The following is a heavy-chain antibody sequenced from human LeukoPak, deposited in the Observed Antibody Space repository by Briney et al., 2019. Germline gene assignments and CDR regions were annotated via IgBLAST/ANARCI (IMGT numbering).Heavy chain of an antibody. J-gene: IGHJ4*02. CDR1: GYTFRQYS. Sequence: GASVKVSCNASGYTFRQYSISWGRQAPGNGLEWMGWVSPSHTTRVYAQQFQGRVTMTADTNTNTVSMDLRSLRSDDTAVYFCARGSPPRRNYDSRGYYSYYFDYWGQGTLVTVSS. CDR3: ARGSPPRRNYDSRGYYSYYFDY. D-gene: IGHD3-22*01. V-gene: IGHV1-18*01. CDR2: VSPSHTTR.